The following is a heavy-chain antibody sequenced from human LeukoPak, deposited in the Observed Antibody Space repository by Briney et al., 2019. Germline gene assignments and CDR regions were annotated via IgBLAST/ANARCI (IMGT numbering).Heavy chain of an antibody. D-gene: IGHD6-13*01. CDR3: ARMLAAAGPFDY. CDR2: INHSGST. J-gene: IGHJ4*02. V-gene: IGHV4-34*01. CDR1: GGSFSGYY. Sequence: SETLSLTCAVYGGSFSGYYWSWIRQPPGKGLECIGEINHSGSTNYNPSLKSRVTISVDTSKNQFSLKLSSVTAEDTAVYYCARMLAAAGPFDYWGQGTMVTVSS.